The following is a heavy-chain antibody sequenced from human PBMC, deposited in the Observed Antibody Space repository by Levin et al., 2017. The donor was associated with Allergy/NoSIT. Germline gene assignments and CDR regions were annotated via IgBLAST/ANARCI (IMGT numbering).Heavy chain of an antibody. V-gene: IGHV1-18*01. D-gene: IGHD1-26*01. CDR3: ATVGASGAWSDS. CDR1: GYTFTSHG. Sequence: ASVKVSCKAAGYTFTSHGISWVRQAPGQGLEWTGWINVYNGDTKYAQKLQGRVTMTADTSTRIAYMELRSLRSDDTAVDYCATVGASGAWSDSWGQGTLVTVSS. CDR2: INVYNGDT. J-gene: IGHJ4*02.